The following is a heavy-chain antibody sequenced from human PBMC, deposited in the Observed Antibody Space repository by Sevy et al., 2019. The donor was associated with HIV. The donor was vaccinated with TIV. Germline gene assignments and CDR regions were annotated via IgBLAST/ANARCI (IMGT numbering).Heavy chain of an antibody. CDR1: GDSVSSNSAA. Sequence: SRTLSLTCAISGDSVSSNSAAWNWIRQSPSRGLEWLGRTYYRSKWYNDYAVSVKSRIIINPDTPKNQFSLQLNSVTPEDTAVYYCARGDIVATGGFDYWGQGTLVTVSS. J-gene: IGHJ4*02. CDR2: TYYRSKWYN. D-gene: IGHD5-12*01. CDR3: ARGDIVATGGFDY. V-gene: IGHV6-1*01.